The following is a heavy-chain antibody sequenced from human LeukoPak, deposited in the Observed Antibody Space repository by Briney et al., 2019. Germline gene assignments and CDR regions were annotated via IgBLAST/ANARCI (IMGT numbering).Heavy chain of an antibody. V-gene: IGHV4-59*01. CDR1: GGSISSYY. CDR3: ARGNGGWYGNFDY. Sequence: PSETLSLTCTVSGGSISSYYWSWIRQPPGKGLEWNGYIYYSGSTNYNPSLKSRVTISVDTSKNQFSLKLSSVTAADTAVYYCARGNGGWYGNFDYWGQGTLVTVSS. CDR2: IYYSGST. D-gene: IGHD6-19*01. J-gene: IGHJ4*02.